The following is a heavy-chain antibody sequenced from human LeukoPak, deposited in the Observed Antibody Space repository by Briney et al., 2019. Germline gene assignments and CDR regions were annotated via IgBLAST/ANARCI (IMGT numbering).Heavy chain of an antibody. J-gene: IGHJ6*03. CDR2: ISGSGGST. CDR3: AKDDSHGNYYYMDV. D-gene: IGHD2-21*01. CDR1: GFTFSDYY. V-gene: IGHV3-23*01. Sequence: GGSLRLSCAASGFTFSDYYMSWIRQAPGKGLEWVSAISGSGGSTYYADSVKGRFTISRDNSKNTLYLQMSSLRAEDTAVYYCAKDDSHGNYYYMDVWGKGTTVTISS.